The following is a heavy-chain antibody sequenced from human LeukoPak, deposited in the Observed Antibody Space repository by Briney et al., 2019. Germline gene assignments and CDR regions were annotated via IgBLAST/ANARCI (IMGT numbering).Heavy chain of an antibody. CDR3: ARDLKAPLRHYDSSRVYYYYMDV. Sequence: ASVKVSCKVSGYTFTSYYMHWVRQAPGQGLEWMGIINPSGGSTSYAQKFQGRVTMTRDTSTSTVYMELSSLRSEDTAVYYCARDLKAPLRHYDSSRVYYYYMDVWGKGTTVTVSS. V-gene: IGHV1-46*01. CDR1: GYTFTSYY. CDR2: INPSGGST. J-gene: IGHJ6*03. D-gene: IGHD3-22*01.